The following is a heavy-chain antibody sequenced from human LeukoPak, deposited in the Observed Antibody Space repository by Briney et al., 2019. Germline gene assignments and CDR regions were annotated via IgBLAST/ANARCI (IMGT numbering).Heavy chain of an antibody. Sequence: ASVKVSCKASGYTFTSYAMNWVRQAPGQGLEWMGWINPNSGNTGYAQKFQGRVTMTRNTSISTAYMELSSLRSEDTAVYYCARALSSSWSKYYYYYYYMDVWGKGTTVTISS. CDR1: GYTFTSYA. V-gene: IGHV1-8*01. D-gene: IGHD6-13*01. J-gene: IGHJ6*03. CDR3: ARALSSSWSKYYYYYYYMDV. CDR2: INPNSGNT.